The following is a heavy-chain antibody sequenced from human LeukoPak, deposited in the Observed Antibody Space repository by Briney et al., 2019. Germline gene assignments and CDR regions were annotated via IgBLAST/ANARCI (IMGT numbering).Heavy chain of an antibody. J-gene: IGHJ3*02. V-gene: IGHV1-69*05. CDR2: IIPIFGTA. CDR3: ARRMGDAFDI. Sequence: SVKVSCEASGGTFSSYAISWVRQAPGQGLEWMGGIIPIFGTANYAQKFQGRVTITTDESTSTAYMELSSLRSEDTAVYYCARRMGDAFDIWGQGTMVTVSP. CDR1: GGTFSSYA.